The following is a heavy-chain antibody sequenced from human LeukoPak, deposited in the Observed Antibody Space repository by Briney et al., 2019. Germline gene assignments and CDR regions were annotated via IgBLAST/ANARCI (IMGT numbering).Heavy chain of an antibody. CDR1: GGTFSTYA. D-gene: IGHD3-22*01. Sequence: GASVKVSCKTSGGTFSTYAITWVRQTPGQGLEWMGGIIPMFGTANYAQKFQGRVTITADKSTSTAYMELSSLRSEDTAVYYCARGLHDSSGYYSPFDYWGQGTLVTVSS. V-gene: IGHV1-69*06. CDR2: IIPMFGTA. CDR3: ARGLHDSSGYYSPFDY. J-gene: IGHJ4*02.